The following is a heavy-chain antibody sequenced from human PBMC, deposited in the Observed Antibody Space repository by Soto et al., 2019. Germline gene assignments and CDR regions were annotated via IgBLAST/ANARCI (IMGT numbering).Heavy chain of an antibody. CDR3: AKRTSWSTFDY. Sequence: EVQLLESGGGLVQPGGSLRLSCAASGFTFSSYAMSWVRQAPGKGLEWVSVISGSDDSTYYADSVKGRFTISRDNSKNTMYTQMNSMRAEDTAVYYWAKRTSWSTFDYSGQGPLVNVSS. D-gene: IGHD6-13*01. CDR1: GFTFSSYA. J-gene: IGHJ4*02. V-gene: IGHV3-23*01. CDR2: ISGSDDST.